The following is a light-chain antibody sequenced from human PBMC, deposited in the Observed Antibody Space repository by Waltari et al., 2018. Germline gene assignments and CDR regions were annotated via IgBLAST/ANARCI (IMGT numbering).Light chain of an antibody. Sequence: DIQMTQSPSSLSASVGDRVTISCRASQTIANRLSWFRQKPGEAPQLLIYAASTWYSGVPSRFSGSGSGTDFTLTNTSLQPEDFAIYSCQQSFTIPLTFGGGTKVEIK. V-gene: IGKV1-39*01. CDR3: QQSFTIPLT. CDR2: AAS. J-gene: IGKJ4*01. CDR1: QTIANR.